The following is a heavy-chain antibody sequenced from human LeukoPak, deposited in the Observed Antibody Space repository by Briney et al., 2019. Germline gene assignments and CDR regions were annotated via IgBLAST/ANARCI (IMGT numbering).Heavy chain of an antibody. J-gene: IGHJ4*02. CDR3: AKDSDMGFDY. D-gene: IGHD3-16*01. CDR2: ISYDGSNK. V-gene: IGHV3-30*18. Sequence: GGSLRLSCAASGFTFSSYGMHWVRQAPGKGLEWVAVISYDGSNKYYADSVEGRFTISRDNSKNTLYLQMNSLRAEDTAVYYCAKDSDMGFDYWGQGTLVTVSS. CDR1: GFTFSSYG.